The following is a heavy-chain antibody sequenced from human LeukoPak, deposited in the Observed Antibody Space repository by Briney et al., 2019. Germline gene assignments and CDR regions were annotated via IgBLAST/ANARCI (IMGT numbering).Heavy chain of an antibody. J-gene: IGHJ4*02. Sequence: GGSLRLSCAASGFTFSSYGMHWVRQAPGKGLEWVAVISYDGSNKYYADSVKGRFTISRDNSKNTLYLQMNSLRAEDTAVYYCAKDRIAAAGVYYFDYWGQGTPVTVSS. V-gene: IGHV3-30*18. D-gene: IGHD6-13*01. CDR1: GFTFSSYG. CDR3: AKDRIAAAGVYYFDY. CDR2: ISYDGSNK.